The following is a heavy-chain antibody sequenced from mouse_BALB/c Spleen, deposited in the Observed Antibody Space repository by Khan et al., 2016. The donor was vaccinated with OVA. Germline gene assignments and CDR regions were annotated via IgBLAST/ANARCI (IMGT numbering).Heavy chain of an antibody. Sequence: EVELVESGGGLVQPGGSLKLSCAASGFTFSSYGMSWVRQTPDKRLELVATINSNGGSTYYPASVKGRFTIPRDNAKNTLYLQMSSLKSEDTAMYYCARMARTINWGQGTTLTVAS. CDR2: INSNGGST. CDR3: ARMARTIN. CDR1: GFTFSSYG. J-gene: IGHJ2*01. V-gene: IGHV5-6-3*01.